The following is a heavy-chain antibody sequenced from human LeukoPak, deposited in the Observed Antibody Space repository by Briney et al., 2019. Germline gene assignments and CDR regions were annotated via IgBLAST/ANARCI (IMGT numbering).Heavy chain of an antibody. D-gene: IGHD3-10*01. Sequence: TSETLSLTCAVYGGSFSGYYWSWIRQPPGKGLEWIGEINHSGSTNYNPSLKSRVTISVDTSKNQFSLKLSSVTAADTAVYYCARLKYYYGSGSYPLLDIWGQGTMVTVSS. CDR2: INHSGST. CDR3: ARLKYYYGSGSYPLLDI. J-gene: IGHJ3*02. V-gene: IGHV4-34*01. CDR1: GGSFSGYY.